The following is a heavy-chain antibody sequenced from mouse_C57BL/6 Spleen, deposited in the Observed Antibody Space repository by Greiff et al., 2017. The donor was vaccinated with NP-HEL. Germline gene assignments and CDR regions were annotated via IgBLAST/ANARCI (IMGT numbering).Heavy chain of an antibody. CDR2: IDPETGGT. J-gene: IGHJ3*01. CDR1: GYTFTDYE. D-gene: IGHD1-1*01. Sequence: QVQLQQSGAELVRPGASVTLSCKASGYTFTDYEMHWVKQTPVHGLEWIGAIDPETGGTAYNQKFKGKAILTADKSSSTAYMELRSLTSEDSAVYYCTRYYGSSYPWFAYWGQGTLVTVSA. CDR3: TRYYGSSYPWFAY. V-gene: IGHV1-15*01.